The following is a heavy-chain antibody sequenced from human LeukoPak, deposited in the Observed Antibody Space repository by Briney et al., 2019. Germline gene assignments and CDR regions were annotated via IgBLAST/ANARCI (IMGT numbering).Heavy chain of an antibody. Sequence: PSETLSLTCTVSGGSIRSHYWSWIRQPPGKGLEWIGYVYYSGSATYNPSLKSRVTVSVDTSKNQFSLKLSSVTAADTAVYYCARSVVAGYDFWSGYYSPFDYWGQGTLVTVSS. CDR3: ARSVVAGYDFWSGYYSPFDY. J-gene: IGHJ4*02. D-gene: IGHD3-3*01. V-gene: IGHV4-59*08. CDR1: GGSIRSHY. CDR2: VYYSGSA.